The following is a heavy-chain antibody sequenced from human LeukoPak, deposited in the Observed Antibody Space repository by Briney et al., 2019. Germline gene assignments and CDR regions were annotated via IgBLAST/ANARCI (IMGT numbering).Heavy chain of an antibody. CDR3: ARDPPPHYYGSGSLFDY. V-gene: IGHV7-4-1*02. CDR1: GYSFTTYA. Sequence: GASVKVSCKASGYSFTTYAINWVRQAPGQGLEWMGWINTNTGNPTYAQGFTGRFVFSLDTSVSTAYLQISSLKAENTAMYYCARDPPPHYYGSGSLFDYWGQGTLVTVSS. J-gene: IGHJ4*02. D-gene: IGHD3-10*01. CDR2: INTNTGNP.